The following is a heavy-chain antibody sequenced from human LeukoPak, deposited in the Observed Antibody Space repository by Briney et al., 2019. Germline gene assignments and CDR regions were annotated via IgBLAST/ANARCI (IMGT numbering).Heavy chain of an antibody. CDR1: GYSISSGYY. CDR2: VYHSGTT. J-gene: IGHJ4*02. V-gene: IGHV4-38-2*02. D-gene: IGHD3-22*01. Sequence: SETLSLTCTVSGYSISSGYYWGWIRQPPGKGLEWIGCVYHSGTTNYSPSLKSRVTISVDTSKNQFSLKLRSVTAADTAVYYCARIHYYDTKIDYWGQGTLVTVSS. CDR3: ARIHYYDTKIDY.